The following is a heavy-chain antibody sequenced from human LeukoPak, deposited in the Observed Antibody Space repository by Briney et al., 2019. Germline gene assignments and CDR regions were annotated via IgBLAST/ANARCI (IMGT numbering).Heavy chain of an antibody. D-gene: IGHD6-19*01. CDR3: ARADSSGWLYYFDY. Sequence: ASVKVSCKASGYTFTSYGISWVRQAPGQGLEWMGWISAYNGNTNYAQKLQGRVTMTTDTSTSTAYLELRSLRSDDTAVYYCARADSSGWLYYFDYWGQGTLVAVSS. CDR1: GYTFTSYG. J-gene: IGHJ4*02. V-gene: IGHV1-18*01. CDR2: ISAYNGNT.